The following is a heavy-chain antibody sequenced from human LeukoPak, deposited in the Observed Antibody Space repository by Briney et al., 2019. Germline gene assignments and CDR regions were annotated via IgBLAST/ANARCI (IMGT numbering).Heavy chain of an antibody. Sequence: SVKVSCKASGYTFTGYYMHWVRQAPGQGLEWMGWINPNSGGTNYAQKFQGRVTMTRDTSISTAYMGLSRLRSDDTAVYYCARDLYGGNSPYYYYYGMDVWGQGTTVTVSS. CDR2: INPNSGGT. D-gene: IGHD4-23*01. CDR1: GYTFTGYY. V-gene: IGHV1-2*02. CDR3: ARDLYGGNSPYYYYYGMDV. J-gene: IGHJ6*02.